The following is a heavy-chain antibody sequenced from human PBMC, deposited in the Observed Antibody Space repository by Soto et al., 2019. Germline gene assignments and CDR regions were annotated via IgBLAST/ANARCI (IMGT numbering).Heavy chain of an antibody. CDR3: AKPRGIAARPNGMDV. V-gene: IGHV3-30*18. J-gene: IGHJ6*02. CDR2: ISYDGSNK. D-gene: IGHD6-6*01. CDR1: GFTFSSYG. Sequence: QVQLVESGGGVVQPGRSLRLSCAASGFTFSSYGMHWVRQAPGKGLEWVAGISYDGSNKYYADSVKGRFTISRDHSKNTLYLQMNSLRADDTGVYYCAKPRGIAARPNGMDVWGQGTTVTVSS.